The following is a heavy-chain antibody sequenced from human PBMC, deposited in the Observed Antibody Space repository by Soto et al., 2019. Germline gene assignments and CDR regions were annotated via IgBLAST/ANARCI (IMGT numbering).Heavy chain of an antibody. J-gene: IGHJ3*02. CDR2: IYTSGST. V-gene: IGHV4-4*07. CDR3: ARFLSPTPIAFDI. Sequence: QVQLQESGPGLVKPSETLSLTCTVSGGSIIRYYWSWIRQPAGKGLEWIGRIYTSGSTNYNPSLTSRVTMSVDTSKNQFSRKLISVTAADTAVYYFARFLSPTPIAFDIWGQGTMVTVSS. CDR1: GGSIIRYY.